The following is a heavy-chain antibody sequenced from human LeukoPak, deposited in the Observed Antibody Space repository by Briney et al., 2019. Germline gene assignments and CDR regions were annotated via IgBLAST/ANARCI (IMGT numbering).Heavy chain of an antibody. V-gene: IGHV1-8*01. CDR1: GYTFTSYD. D-gene: IGHD2-15*01. Sequence: ASVKVSCKASGYTFTSYDINWVRQATGQGLEWMGWMNPNSGNTGYAQKFQGRVTMTRNTSISTAYMELSSLRSEDTAVYYCASGYVYSHYYYYGMDVWGQGTTVTVSS. CDR2: MNPNSGNT. J-gene: IGHJ6*02. CDR3: ASGYVYSHYYYYGMDV.